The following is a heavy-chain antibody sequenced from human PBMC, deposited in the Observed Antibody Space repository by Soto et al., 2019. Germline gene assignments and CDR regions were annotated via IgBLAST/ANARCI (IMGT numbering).Heavy chain of an antibody. V-gene: IGHV4-61*01. Sequence: PSETLSLTCTVSGGSVSSGCYYWSWIRQPPGKGLEWIGYIYYSGSTNYNPSLKSRVTISVDTSKNQFSLKLSSVTAADTAVCYCARDRDYYDSSGYYWYYYGMDVWGQGTTVTVSS. D-gene: IGHD3-22*01. CDR2: IYYSGST. J-gene: IGHJ6*02. CDR3: ARDRDYYDSSGYYWYYYGMDV. CDR1: GGSVSSGCYY.